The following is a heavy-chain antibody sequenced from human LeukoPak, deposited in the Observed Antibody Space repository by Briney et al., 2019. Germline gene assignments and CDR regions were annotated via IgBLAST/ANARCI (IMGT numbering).Heavy chain of an antibody. V-gene: IGHV4-34*01. D-gene: IGHD2-2*01. CDR2: INARGDT. J-gene: IGHJ5*02. Sequence: SETLSLTCAVYGWSFNDYYWNWIRQPPGKGLEWIGEINARGDTNYNPSLKSRVTISVDTSKKQFSLRLTSMIAADTALYYCARGQVPAARGYNWSDPWGQGTLVTVSS. CDR3: ARGQVPAARGYNWSDP. CDR1: GWSFNDYY.